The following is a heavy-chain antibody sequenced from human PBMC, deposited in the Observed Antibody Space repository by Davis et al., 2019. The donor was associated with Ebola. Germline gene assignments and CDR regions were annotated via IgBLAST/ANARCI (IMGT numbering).Heavy chain of an antibody. D-gene: IGHD6-6*01. CDR2: ISQSGST. V-gene: IGHV4-4*02. CDR3: ARRSALYYYYYGMDV. Sequence: SETLSLTCAVSGDSISSSNWWSWVRQPPGKGLEWIGEISQSGSTNYNPSLKSRVTISVDKSKNQFSLKLSSVTAADTAVYYCARRSALYYYYYGMDVWGQGTTVTVSS. J-gene: IGHJ6*02. CDR1: GDSISSSNW.